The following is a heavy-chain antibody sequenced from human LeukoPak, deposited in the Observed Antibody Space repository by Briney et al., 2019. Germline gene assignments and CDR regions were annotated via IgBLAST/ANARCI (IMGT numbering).Heavy chain of an antibody. CDR2: INHNGST. CDR1: GGSFSGYY. V-gene: IGHV4-34*01. CDR3: AAVEMATIGYYFDY. Sequence: PSETLSLTCAVYGGSFSGYYWSWIRQPPGKGLEWIGEINHNGSTNYNPSLKSRVTISVDTSKNQFSLKLSSVTAADTAVYYCAAVEMATIGYYFDYWGQGILVTVSS. D-gene: IGHD5-24*01. J-gene: IGHJ4*02.